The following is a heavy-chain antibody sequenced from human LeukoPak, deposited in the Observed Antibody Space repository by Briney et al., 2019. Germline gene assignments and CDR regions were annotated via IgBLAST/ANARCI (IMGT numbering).Heavy chain of an antibody. CDR1: GFTFSSYA. Sequence: GGSPRLSCAASGFTFSSYAMSWVRQAPGKGLEWVSGTSGSGGSKYYAGSVKGRFTISRDNSKNTLYLQMNSLRAEDTAVYYCAELGITMIGGVWGKGTTVTISS. D-gene: IGHD3-10*02. J-gene: IGHJ6*04. V-gene: IGHV3-23*01. CDR2: TSGSGGSK. CDR3: AELGITMIGGV.